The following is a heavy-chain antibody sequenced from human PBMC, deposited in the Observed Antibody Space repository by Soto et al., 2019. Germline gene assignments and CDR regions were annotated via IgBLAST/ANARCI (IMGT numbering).Heavy chain of an antibody. Sequence: SETLSLTCAVYGGSFSGYYWSWIRQPPGKGLEWIGEINHSGSTNYNPSLKSRVTISVDTSKNQFSLKLSSVTAADTAVYYCARLNTGYYYYGMDVWGQGTTVTVSS. CDR3: ARLNTGYYYYGMDV. V-gene: IGHV4-34*01. J-gene: IGHJ6*02. CDR2: INHSGST. CDR1: GGSFSGYY. D-gene: IGHD2-8*02.